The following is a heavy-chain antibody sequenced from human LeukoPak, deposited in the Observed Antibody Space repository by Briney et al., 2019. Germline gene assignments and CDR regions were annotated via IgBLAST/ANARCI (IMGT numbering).Heavy chain of an antibody. D-gene: IGHD1-1*01. V-gene: IGHV4-34*01. CDR3: ARGQSGTTRNYDAFDI. Sequence: PSETLSLTCAVYGGSFSGYYWSWIRQPPGKGLEWIGEINHSGSTNYNPSLKSRVTISVDTSKNQFSLKLSSVTAADTAVYYCARGQSGTTRNYDAFDIWGQGTMVTVSS. J-gene: IGHJ3*02. CDR2: INHSGST. CDR1: GGSFSGYY.